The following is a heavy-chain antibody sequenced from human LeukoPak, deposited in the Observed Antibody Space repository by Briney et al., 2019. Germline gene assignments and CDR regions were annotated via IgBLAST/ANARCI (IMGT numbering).Heavy chain of an antibody. CDR3: ARGSHYYDSSGKGGMDV. V-gene: IGHV1-69*04. J-gene: IGHJ6*02. Sequence: ASVKVSCKASGYTFTSYYMHWVRQAPGQGLEWMGRIIPILGIANYAQKFQGRVTITADKSTSTAYMELSSLRSEDTAVYYCARGSHYYDSSGKGGMDVWGQGTTVTVSS. CDR2: IIPILGIA. D-gene: IGHD3-22*01. CDR1: GYTFTSYY.